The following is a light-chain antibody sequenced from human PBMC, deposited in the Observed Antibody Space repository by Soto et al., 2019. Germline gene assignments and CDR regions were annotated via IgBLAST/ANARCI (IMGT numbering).Light chain of an antibody. J-gene: IGLJ2*01. CDR2: EVH. Sequence: QSALTQPPSASGSPGQSVTISCTGTSSDGGGYKYVSWYQQHPGKAPKLMIFEVHKRPSGVPDRFSGSKSGNTASLTVSGLQAEDEADYYCSSYGGTNNLLFGGGTKLTVL. CDR1: SSDGGGYKY. V-gene: IGLV2-8*01. CDR3: SSYGGTNNLL.